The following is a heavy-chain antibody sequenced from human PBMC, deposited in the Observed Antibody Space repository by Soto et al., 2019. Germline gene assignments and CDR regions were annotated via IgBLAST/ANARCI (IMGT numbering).Heavy chain of an antibody. CDR1: GFTFSSYG. J-gene: IGHJ5*02. V-gene: IGHV3-30*18. CDR2: ISYDGSNK. CDR3: AKDNSDSWFDP. D-gene: IGHD3-9*01. Sequence: GGSLRLSCAASGFTFSSYGMHWVRQAPGKGLEWVAVISYDGSNKYYADSVKGRFTISRDNSKNTLYLQMNSLRAEDTAVYYCAKDNSDSWFDPWGQGTLVTV.